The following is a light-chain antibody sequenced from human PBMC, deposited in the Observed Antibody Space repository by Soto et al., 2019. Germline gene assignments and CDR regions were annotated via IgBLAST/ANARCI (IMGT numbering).Light chain of an antibody. CDR2: EGS. V-gene: IGLV2-23*01. J-gene: IGLJ2*01. CDR3: CSYAGSSTPHVV. Sequence: QSALTQPASVSGSPGQLITISCTGTSSDVGSYNLVSWYQQHPGKAPKLMIYEGSKRPSGVSNRFSGSKSGNTASLTISGLQAEDEADYYCCSYAGSSTPHVVFGGGTKLTVL. CDR1: SSDVGSYNL.